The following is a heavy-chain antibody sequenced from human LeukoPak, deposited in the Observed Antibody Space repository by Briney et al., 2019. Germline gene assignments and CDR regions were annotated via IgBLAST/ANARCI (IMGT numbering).Heavy chain of an antibody. J-gene: IGHJ4*02. CDR2: ISYDGCNK. V-gene: IGHV3-30-3*01. Sequence: GGSLRLSCAASGFTFSSYAMHWVRQAPGKGLEWVAVISYDGCNKYYADSVKGRFTISRDNSKNTLYLQMNSLRAEDTAVYYCARVPVAGTRRGYFDYWGQGTLVTVSS. CDR1: GFTFSSYA. D-gene: IGHD6-19*01. CDR3: ARVPVAGTRRGYFDY.